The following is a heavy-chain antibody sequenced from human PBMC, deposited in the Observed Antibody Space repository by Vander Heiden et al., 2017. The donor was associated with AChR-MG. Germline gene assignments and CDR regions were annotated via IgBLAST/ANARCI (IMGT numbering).Heavy chain of an antibody. J-gene: IGHJ4*02. CDR3: ARDSGGADSSGWGVSDY. V-gene: IGHV1-2*06. CDR1: GYTFTGSY. D-gene: IGHD6-19*01. Sequence: QVQLVQSGAEVKKPGASVKVSCKASGYTFTGSYMHWVRQAPGQGLECMGRFNPYNGFTNSAQKFQGRVTMTWDTSISTAYLELSSLRSDDTAVYYCARDSGGADSSGWGVSDYWGQGTLVTVSS. CDR2: FNPYNGFT.